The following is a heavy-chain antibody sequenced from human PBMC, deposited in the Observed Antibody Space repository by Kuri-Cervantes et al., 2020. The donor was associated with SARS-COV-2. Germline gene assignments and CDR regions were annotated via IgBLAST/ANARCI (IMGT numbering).Heavy chain of an antibody. Sequence: QTLSLTCGVSGGSISNFYWSWIRQPPGKALEWLALIYWDDDKRYSPSLKSRLTITKDTSKDQVVLTMTNMDPVDTATYYCAHKGELRIYFDYWGQGTLVTVSS. V-gene: IGHV2-5*08. CDR2: IYWDDDK. D-gene: IGHD1-7*01. CDR3: AHKGELRIYFDY. CDR1: GGSISNFYW. J-gene: IGHJ4*02.